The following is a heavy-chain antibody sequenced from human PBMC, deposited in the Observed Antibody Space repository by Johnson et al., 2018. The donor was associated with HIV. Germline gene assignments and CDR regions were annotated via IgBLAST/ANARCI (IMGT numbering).Heavy chain of an antibody. CDR2: ISYDGSNK. J-gene: IGHJ3*01. CDR1: GFTFSSYA. V-gene: IGHV3-30-3*01. CDR3: AKPQLLADDIFNF. D-gene: IGHD6-19*01. Sequence: QVQLVESGGGVVQPGRSLRLSCAASGFTFSSYAMHWVRQAPGKGLEWVAVISYDGSNKYYADSVKGRFTISRDNSKNSLYLQMNSLRVEDTGVYYCAKPQLLADDIFNFWGQGTMVIVSS.